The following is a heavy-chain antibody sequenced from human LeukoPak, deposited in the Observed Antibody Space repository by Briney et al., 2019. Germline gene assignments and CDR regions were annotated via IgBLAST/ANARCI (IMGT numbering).Heavy chain of an antibody. CDR3: ARASKGDYGSGSYLFDY. Sequence: ASVKVSCKASGYTFTGYYMHWVRQAPGQGLEWMGWINPNSGGTNYAQKFQGWVTMTRDTSISTAYMELSRLRSDDTAVYYCARASKGDYGSGSYLFDYWGQGTLVTVSS. J-gene: IGHJ4*02. D-gene: IGHD3-10*01. V-gene: IGHV1-2*04. CDR1: GYTFTGYY. CDR2: INPNSGGT.